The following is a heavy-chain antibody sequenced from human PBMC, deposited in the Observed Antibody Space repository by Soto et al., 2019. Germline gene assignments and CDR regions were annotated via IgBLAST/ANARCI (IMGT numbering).Heavy chain of an antibody. D-gene: IGHD6-19*01. V-gene: IGHV3-9*01. CDR1: GFTFDDYA. Sequence: EVQLVESGGGLVQPGRSLRLSCAASGFTFDDYAMPWVRQAPGKGLEWVSGITWNSGSIAYADSVKGRFTISRDNAKNSLYVQMNSLRVEDTALYYCAKEAISSAWSGDRKYYFDYWGQGTLVTVSS. CDR3: AKEAISSAWSGDRKYYFDY. J-gene: IGHJ4*02. CDR2: ITWNSGSI.